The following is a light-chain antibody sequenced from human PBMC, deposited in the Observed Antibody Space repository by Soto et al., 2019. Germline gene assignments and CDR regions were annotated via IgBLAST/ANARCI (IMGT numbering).Light chain of an antibody. CDR1: QSVINNR. CDR3: QQYGPSALYT. Sequence: EIGLTQSPGTLSLSPGERATLSCRASQSVINNRLAWYQQKSGQAPRLLIYGASTRATGIPDRFSGSGSGTEFTLTISRLEPEDFAVYPCQQYGPSALYTFGQGTKLEIK. V-gene: IGKV3-20*01. J-gene: IGKJ2*01. CDR2: GAS.